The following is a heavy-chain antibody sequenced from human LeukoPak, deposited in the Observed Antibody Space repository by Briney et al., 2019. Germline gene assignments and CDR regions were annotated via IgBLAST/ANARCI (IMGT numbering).Heavy chain of an antibody. Sequence: SETLSLTRTVSGYSISSGYYWGWIRQPPGKGLEWIGSIYHSGSTYYNPSLKSRVTISVDTSKNQFSLKLSSVTAADTAVYYCARDIRYSSGWVYYMDVWGKGTTVTISS. V-gene: IGHV4-38-2*02. CDR3: ARDIRYSSGWVYYMDV. CDR1: GYSISSGYY. CDR2: IYHSGST. J-gene: IGHJ6*03. D-gene: IGHD6-19*01.